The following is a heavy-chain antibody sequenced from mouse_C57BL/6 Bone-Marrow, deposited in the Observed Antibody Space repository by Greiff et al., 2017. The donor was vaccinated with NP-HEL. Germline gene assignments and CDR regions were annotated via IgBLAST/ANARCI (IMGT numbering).Heavy chain of an antibody. D-gene: IGHD1-1*01. V-gene: IGHV1-82*01. Sequence: QVQLQQSGPELVKPGASVKISCKASGYAFSSSWMNWVKQRPGKGLEWIGRIYPGDGDTNYNGKFKGKATLTADKSSSTAYMQLSSLTSEDYAVYFCATYYLDYWGQGTTLTVSS. CDR1: GYAFSSSW. CDR2: IYPGDGDT. J-gene: IGHJ2*01. CDR3: ATYYLDY.